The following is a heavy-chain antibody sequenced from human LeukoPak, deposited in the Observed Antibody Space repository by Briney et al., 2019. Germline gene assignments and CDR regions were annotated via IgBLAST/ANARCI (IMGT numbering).Heavy chain of an antibody. Sequence: GWSLRLSCAASGFTFSNYGMHWVRQAPGKGLEWVAVISYDGTNRYYADSVKGRFSITRDNSKNTLHLQMSSLRAEDTAVYYCARRAGAYSHPYDYWGQGTLVTVSS. CDR3: ARRAGAYSHPYDY. V-gene: IGHV3-30*03. CDR2: ISYDGTNR. J-gene: IGHJ4*02. D-gene: IGHD4/OR15-4a*01. CDR1: GFTFSNYG.